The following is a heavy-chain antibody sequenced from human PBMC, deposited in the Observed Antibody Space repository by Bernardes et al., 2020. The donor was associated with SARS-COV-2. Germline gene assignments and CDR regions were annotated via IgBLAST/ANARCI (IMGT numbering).Heavy chain of an antibody. CDR1: GFSLNTSGVG. CDR2: IYWDDDK. J-gene: IGHJ5*02. D-gene: IGHD1-1*01. CDR3: AYRNLGLRFDP. V-gene: IGHV2-5*02. Sequence: SGPTLVKPTQTLTLTCTFSGFSLNTSGVGVGWIRQPPGKALEWLALIYWDDDKRYSPSLKNRLTITKDTSKNEVVFTMANMDPVDTATYYCAYRNLGLRFDPWGQGTLVTVSS.